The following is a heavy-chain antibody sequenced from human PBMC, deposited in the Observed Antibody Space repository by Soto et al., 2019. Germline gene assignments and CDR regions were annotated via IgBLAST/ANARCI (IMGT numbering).Heavy chain of an antibody. CDR3: ARDSAASQVDY. J-gene: IGHJ4*02. V-gene: IGHV4-31*03. CDR2: IYYSGST. CDR1: GGSISSGGYY. Sequence: SETLSLTCTVSGGSISSGGYYWSWIRQHPGKGLEWIGYIYYSGSTYYNPSLKSRVTISVDTSKNQFSLKLSSVTAVDTAVYYCARDSAASQVDYWGQGTLVTVSS. D-gene: IGHD6-13*01.